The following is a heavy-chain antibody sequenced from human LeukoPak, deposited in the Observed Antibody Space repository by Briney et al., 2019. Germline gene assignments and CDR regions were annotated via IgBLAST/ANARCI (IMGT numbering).Heavy chain of an antibody. CDR2: IIPIFGTA. CDR3: ASYYYGSGSTHDAFDI. J-gene: IGHJ3*02. CDR1: GGTFSSYA. Sequence: SVKVSCKASGGTFSSYAISWVRQAPGQGLEWMGGIIPIFGTANYAQKFQGRVTITADESTSTAYMELSSLRSEDTAVYYCASYYYGSGSTHDAFDIWGQGTMVTVSS. D-gene: IGHD3-10*01. V-gene: IGHV1-69*01.